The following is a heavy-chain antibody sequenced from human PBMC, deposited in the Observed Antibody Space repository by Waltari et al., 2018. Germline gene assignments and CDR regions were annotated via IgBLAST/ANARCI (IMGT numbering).Heavy chain of an antibody. V-gene: IGHV3-23*01. D-gene: IGHD1-7*01. CDR1: GFVFGSYA. J-gene: IGHJ4*02. CDR2: VSAKSDFT. CDR3: ARYISRGRELMS. Sequence: EVQLLESGGGLVQHGGSLRLSCVASGFVFGSYAMTGFRQAHGKRLEWVSGVSAKSDFTNYADSVKGRFTISRDNSKNTLYLQMNSLRVEDAALYYCARYISRGRELMSWGQGTLVTVSS.